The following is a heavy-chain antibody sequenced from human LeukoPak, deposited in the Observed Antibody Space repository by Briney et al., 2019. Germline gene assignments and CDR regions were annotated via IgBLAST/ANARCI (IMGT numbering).Heavy chain of an antibody. CDR1: GYTFTGYY. CDR2: INPNSGGT. V-gene: IGHV1-2*02. Sequence: EASVKVSCKASGYTFTGYYVHWVRQAPGQGLEWMGWINPNSGGTNYAQKFQGRVTMTRDTSISTAYMELSRLRSDDTAVYYCARDFAGSSSPDRDYWGQGTLVTVSS. D-gene: IGHD6-6*01. CDR3: ARDFAGSSSPDRDY. J-gene: IGHJ4*02.